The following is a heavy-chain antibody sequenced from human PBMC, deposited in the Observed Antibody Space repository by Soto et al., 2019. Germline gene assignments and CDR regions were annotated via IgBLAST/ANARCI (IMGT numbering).Heavy chain of an antibody. CDR2: ISAYNGNT. V-gene: IGHV1-18*01. Sequence: QVQLVQSGAEVKKPGASVKVSCKASGYTFTSYGISWERQAPGQGLEWMGWISAYNGNTNYAQKLQGRVTMTTDTSTSTAYMELRSLRSDDTAVYYCARDPAISYGDYEVGIRDYWGQGTLVTVSS. J-gene: IGHJ4*02. CDR1: GYTFTSYG. CDR3: ARDPAISYGDYEVGIRDY. D-gene: IGHD4-17*01.